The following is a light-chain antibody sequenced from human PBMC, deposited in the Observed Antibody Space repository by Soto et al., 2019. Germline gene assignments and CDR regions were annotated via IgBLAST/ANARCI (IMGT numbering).Light chain of an antibody. CDR3: QHYGASPTYT. CDR2: GAS. J-gene: IGKJ2*01. Sequence: EIVLTQSPGTLSLSPGQRATLSCRASQSISSSSLAWYQQRPGQAPSLLIYGASRRATGIPDRFSGSGSGTDFTLTITRLEPEDFAVYYCQHYGASPTYTFGQGTKLEIK. V-gene: IGKV3-20*01. CDR1: QSISSSS.